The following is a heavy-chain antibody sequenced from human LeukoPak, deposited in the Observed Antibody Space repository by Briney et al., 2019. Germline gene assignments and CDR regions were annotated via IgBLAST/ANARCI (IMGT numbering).Heavy chain of an antibody. J-gene: IGHJ6*03. CDR1: GFTFSSYW. CDR2: IKQDGSEK. CDR3: AREPESNYYYMDV. V-gene: IGHV3-7*01. Sequence: GGSLRLSCAASGFTFSSYWMSWVRQAPGKGLEWVANIKQDGSEKYYVDSVKGRFTISRDNAKNSLYLQMNSLRAEDTAVYYCAREPESNYYYMDVWGKGTAVTVSS.